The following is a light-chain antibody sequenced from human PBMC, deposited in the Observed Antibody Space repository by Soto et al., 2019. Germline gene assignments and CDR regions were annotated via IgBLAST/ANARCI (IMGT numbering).Light chain of an antibody. J-gene: IGKJ5*01. CDR3: QQRHMWPIT. CDR1: QSFRCL. Sequence: EVELTQSPVTLSLSPGERATLSCRASQSFRCLLAWYQQKPGQAPRLLIYDAYNRATCIPPRFSGSGSGTDFTLTISSLEPEDSAVYYCQQRHMWPITFGQGTRLEIK. V-gene: IGKV3-11*01. CDR2: DAY.